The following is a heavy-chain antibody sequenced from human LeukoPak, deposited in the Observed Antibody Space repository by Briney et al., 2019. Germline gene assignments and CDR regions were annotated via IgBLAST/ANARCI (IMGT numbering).Heavy chain of an antibody. CDR3: ARDPAGQWLDIDY. Sequence: GSVKVSCKASGYTFTGHNVHWVRQAPGQGLEWMSCINTKNGDTNYAQTFKGRFTLTRDTSISTAYLALNRLRSDDTAVYYCARDPAGQWLDIDYWGQGTLVTLSS. CDR1: GYTFTGHN. CDR2: INTKNGDT. D-gene: IGHD6-19*01. J-gene: IGHJ4*02. V-gene: IGHV1-2*02.